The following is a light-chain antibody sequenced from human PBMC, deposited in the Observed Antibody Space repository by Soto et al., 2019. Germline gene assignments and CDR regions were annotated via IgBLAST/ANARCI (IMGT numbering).Light chain of an antibody. CDR1: SSDVGGYNY. J-gene: IGLJ1*01. V-gene: IGLV2-8*01. CDR2: EVN. CDR3: TSYAGGNNV. Sequence: QSALTQPPSASGSPGQSVTISCTGTSSDVGGYNYVSWYQQHPGKVPKLMVYEVNNRPSGVPDRFSGSKSGNTASLTVSGHQAEDEADYYCTSYAGGNNVFGTGTKLTVL.